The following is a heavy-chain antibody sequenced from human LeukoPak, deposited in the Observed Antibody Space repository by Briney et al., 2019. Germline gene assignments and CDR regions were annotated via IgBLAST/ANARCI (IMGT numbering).Heavy chain of an antibody. V-gene: IGHV3-33*01. Sequence: GGSLRLSCAASGFTFSSYGMHWVRQAPGKGLEGVAVIWYDGSNKYYADSVKGRFTISRDNSKNTLYLQMDSLRAEDTAVYYCARELGVTTTSYYYYGMDVWGQGTTVTVS. CDR2: IWYDGSNK. CDR3: ARELGVTTTSYYYYGMDV. J-gene: IGHJ6*02. CDR1: GFTFSSYG. D-gene: IGHD4-17*01.